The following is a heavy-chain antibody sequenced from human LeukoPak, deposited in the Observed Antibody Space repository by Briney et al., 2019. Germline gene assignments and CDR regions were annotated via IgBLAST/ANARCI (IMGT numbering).Heavy chain of an antibody. CDR2: INPNSGGT. J-gene: IGHJ4*02. V-gene: IGHV1-2*02. Sequence: ASVKVSCKASGYTFTDYYMHWVRQAPGQGLEWMGWINPNSGGTNYAQKFQGRVTMTRDTSISTAYMELSRLRSDDTAVYYCASPNVAAAGTGDYWGQGTLVTVSS. CDR3: ASPNVAAAGTGDY. CDR1: GYTFTDYY. D-gene: IGHD6-13*01.